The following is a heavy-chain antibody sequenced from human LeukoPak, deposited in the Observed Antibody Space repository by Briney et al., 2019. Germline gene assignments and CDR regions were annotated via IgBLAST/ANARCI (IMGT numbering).Heavy chain of an antibody. J-gene: IGHJ4*02. D-gene: IGHD4-17*01. CDR3: AREYYGDYFFDY. CDR1: GFTFSSYS. V-gene: IGHV3-21*01. CDR2: IRSGSSYI. Sequence: PGGSLRLSCAASGFTFSSYSMNWVRQAPEKGLEWVSSIRSGSSYIYYADSVKGRFTISRDNAKNSLYLQMNSLRAEDTAVYYCAREYYGDYFFDYWGQGTLVTVSS.